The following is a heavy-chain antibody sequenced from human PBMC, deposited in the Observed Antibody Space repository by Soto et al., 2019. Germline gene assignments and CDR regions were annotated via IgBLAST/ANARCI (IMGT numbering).Heavy chain of an antibody. J-gene: IGHJ1*01. CDR3: AKWGSLRSGGSLRHEYFQH. CDR1: GFTFSSYG. Sequence: GGSLRLSCAASGFTFSSYGMHWVRQAPGKGLEWVAVISYDGSNKYYADSVKGRFTISRDNSKNTLYLQMNSLRAEDTAVYYCAKWGSLRSGGSLRHEYFQHWGQGTLVTVSS. D-gene: IGHD2-15*01. V-gene: IGHV3-30*18. CDR2: ISYDGSNK.